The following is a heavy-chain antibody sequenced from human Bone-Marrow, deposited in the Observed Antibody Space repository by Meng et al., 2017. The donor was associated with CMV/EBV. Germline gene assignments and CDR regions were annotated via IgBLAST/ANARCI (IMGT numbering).Heavy chain of an antibody. D-gene: IGHD3-22*01. CDR3: ARGEDYYDSSGHYYFDY. V-gene: IGHV4-39*07. Sequence: GSLRLSCTVSGGSISSSSYYWGWIRQPPGKGLEWIGSIYYSGSTYYNPSLKSRVTISVDTSKNQFSLKLSSVTAADTAVYYCARGEDYYDSSGHYYFDYWGQGTLVTVSS. CDR2: IYYSGST. J-gene: IGHJ4*02. CDR1: GGSISSSSYY.